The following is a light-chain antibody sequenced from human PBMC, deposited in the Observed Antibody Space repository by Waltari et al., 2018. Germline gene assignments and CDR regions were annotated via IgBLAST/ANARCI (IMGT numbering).Light chain of an antibody. CDR1: QSVSSN. Sequence: EIVMTQSPATLSVSPGERATLSCRASQSVSSNLAWYQQKPGQAPRLLIYGASTRATGIPARFRGSGSGTEFTLTISSLQSEDVAVYYCQQYYSTPLTFGGGTKVEIK. CDR3: QQYYSTPLT. J-gene: IGKJ4*01. V-gene: IGKV3-15*01. CDR2: GAS.